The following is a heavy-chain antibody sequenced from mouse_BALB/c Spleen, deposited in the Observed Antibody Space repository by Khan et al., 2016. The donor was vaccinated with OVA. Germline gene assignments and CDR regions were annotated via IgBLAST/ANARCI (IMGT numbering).Heavy chain of an antibody. J-gene: IGHJ4*01. V-gene: IGHV2-6-1*01. D-gene: IGHD2-10*01. Sequence: VELVESGPALVAPSQSLSITCTISGFSLTNYDVHWVRQPPGKGLEWLVVIWSDGSTTYNSALKSRLSINKDNSKSQVFLKMNSLQTDDTAMYYCARQPYYHYYIMDYWGQGTSVTVSS. CDR2: IWSDGST. CDR3: ARQPYYHYYIMDY. CDR1: GFSLTNYD.